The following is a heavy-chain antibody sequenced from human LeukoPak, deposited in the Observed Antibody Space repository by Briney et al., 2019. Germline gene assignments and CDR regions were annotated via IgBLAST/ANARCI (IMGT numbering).Heavy chain of an antibody. CDR3: ARHSSSWYFAFDI. CDR2: INHSGST. V-gene: IGHV4-34*01. Sequence: PSETLSLTCAVYGGSFSGYYWSWIRQPPGKGLEWIGEINHSGSTNYNPSLKSRVTISVDTSKNQFSLKLSSVTAADTAVYYCARHSSSWYFAFDIWGQGTMVTVSS. J-gene: IGHJ3*02. CDR1: GGSFSGYY. D-gene: IGHD6-13*01.